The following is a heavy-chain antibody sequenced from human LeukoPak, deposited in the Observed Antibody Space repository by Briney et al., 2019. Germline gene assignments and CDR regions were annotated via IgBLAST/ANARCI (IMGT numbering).Heavy chain of an antibody. Sequence: SETLPLTCTVSGGSISSYYWSWIRQPPGKGLEWIGYIYYSGSTNYNPSLKSRVTISVDTSKNQFSLKLSSVTAADTAVYYCARVGATGGFDYWGQGTLVTVSS. CDR1: GGSISSYY. D-gene: IGHD1-26*01. V-gene: IGHV4-59*01. CDR3: ARVGATGGFDY. J-gene: IGHJ4*02. CDR2: IYYSGST.